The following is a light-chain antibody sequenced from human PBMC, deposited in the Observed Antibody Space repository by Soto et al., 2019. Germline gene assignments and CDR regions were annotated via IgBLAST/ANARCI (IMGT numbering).Light chain of an antibody. CDR2: SDN. CDR1: NSNIGSDT. Sequence: QSVLTQPPSAAGTPGQVVTISCSGSNSNIGSDTVNWYQQLPGTAPKLLIYSDNQRPSGVPDRFSGSKSGTSASLAISGLPSGDEADYYCATWDDSLNGYVFGTGTKVTVL. CDR3: ATWDDSLNGYV. J-gene: IGLJ1*01. V-gene: IGLV1-44*01.